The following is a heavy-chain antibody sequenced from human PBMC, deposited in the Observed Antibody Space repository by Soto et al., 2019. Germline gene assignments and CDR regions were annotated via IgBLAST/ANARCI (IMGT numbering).Heavy chain of an antibody. CDR1: GFTFTSSS. V-gene: IGHV1-58*01. CDR3: AAGGSSGYYGG. Sequence: GASVKVSCKASGFTFTSSSVQWVRQARGQRLEWIGWITVGSGNTNYAQKFQERVSITRDMSTSTAYMELSNLRSEDTAVYYCAAGGSSGYYGGWGRGTQVTVSS. J-gene: IGHJ4*02. CDR2: ITVGSGNT. D-gene: IGHD3-22*01.